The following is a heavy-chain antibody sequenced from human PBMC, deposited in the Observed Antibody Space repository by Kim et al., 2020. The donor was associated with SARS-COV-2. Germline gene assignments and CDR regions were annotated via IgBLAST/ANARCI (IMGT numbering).Heavy chain of an antibody. CDR2: ITAADGRT. CDR1: GFSFSSYA. V-gene: IGHV3-23*01. J-gene: IGHJ4*02. Sequence: GGSLRLSCAASGFSFSSYAMNWVRQAPGKGLEWLSAITAADGRTFYADSVQGRFTISRDNSDNTLYLQMNSLRAEDTAVYYCATHRRNYVQDYWGQGTLVTVSS. CDR3: ATHRRNYVQDY. D-gene: IGHD1-1*01.